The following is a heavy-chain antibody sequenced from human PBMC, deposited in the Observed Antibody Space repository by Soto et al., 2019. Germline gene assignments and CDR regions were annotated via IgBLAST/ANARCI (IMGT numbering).Heavy chain of an antibody. J-gene: IGHJ6*02. CDR3: ARGGEVGAMPRGRYYYYYGMDV. Sequence: QVQLVESGGGVVQPGRSLRLSCAASGFTFSSYAMHWVRQAPGKGLEWVAVISYDGSNKYYADSVKGRFTISRDNSKNTLYLQMNSLRAEDTAVYYCARGGEVGAMPRGRYYYYYGMDVWGQGTTVTVSS. D-gene: IGHD1-26*01. CDR2: ISYDGSNK. V-gene: IGHV3-30-3*01. CDR1: GFTFSSYA.